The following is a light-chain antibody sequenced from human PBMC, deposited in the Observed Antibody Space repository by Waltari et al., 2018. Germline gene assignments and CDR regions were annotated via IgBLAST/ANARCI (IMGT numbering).Light chain of an antibody. Sequence: EIVMTQSPATLSVSPGERATLSCRASQSVSSNLAWSQQKPGKAPRLLIYGASTRATGIPARFSGSGSGTECTLTISSLQSEEFAVYYCQQYNNWPRTFGQGTKVEIK. J-gene: IGKJ1*01. CDR2: GAS. CDR3: QQYNNWPRT. V-gene: IGKV3-15*01. CDR1: QSVSSN.